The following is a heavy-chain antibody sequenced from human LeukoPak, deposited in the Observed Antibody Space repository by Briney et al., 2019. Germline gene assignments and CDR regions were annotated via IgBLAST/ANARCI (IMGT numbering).Heavy chain of an antibody. J-gene: IGHJ5*02. D-gene: IGHD3-22*01. CDR1: GYSFTSYW. Sequence: GESLKISGKGSGYSFTSYWIGWVRQMPGKGLEWMGIIYPGDSDTRYSPSFQGQVTISADKSISTAYLQWSSLKASDTAMYYCARLGDPYYYDSSGYYWFDPWGQGTLVTVSS. CDR2: IYPGDSDT. V-gene: IGHV5-51*01. CDR3: ARLGDPYYYDSSGYYWFDP.